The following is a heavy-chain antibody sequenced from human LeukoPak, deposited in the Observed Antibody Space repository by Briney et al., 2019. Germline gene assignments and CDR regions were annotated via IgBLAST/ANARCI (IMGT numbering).Heavy chain of an antibody. CDR3: ARDYGSGSYSLYMDV. CDR1: GGTFSSYA. J-gene: IGHJ6*03. CDR2: IIPIFGTA. Sequence: SVKVSCKASGGTFSSYAISWVRQAPGQGLEWMGGIIPIFGTADYAQKFQGRVTITTDESASTAYMELSSLRSEDTAVYYCARDYGSGSYSLYMDVWGKGTTVTVSS. V-gene: IGHV1-69*05. D-gene: IGHD3-10*01.